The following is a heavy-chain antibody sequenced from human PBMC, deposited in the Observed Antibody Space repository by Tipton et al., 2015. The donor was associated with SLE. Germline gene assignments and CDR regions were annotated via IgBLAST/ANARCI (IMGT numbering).Heavy chain of an antibody. CDR2: IRNKANSYTT. D-gene: IGHD6-13*01. J-gene: IGHJ4*02. CDR3: AGDRSSSNWLSFDC. V-gene: IGHV3-72*01. CDR1: GFTFSDHY. Sequence: SLRLSCAASGFTFSDHYMDWVRQAPGKGLEWVGRIRNKANSYTTEYAASVKGRFTISRDDSKNSLYLQMNSLKTEDTAVYYCAGDRSSSNWLSFDCWGQGTLVTVSS.